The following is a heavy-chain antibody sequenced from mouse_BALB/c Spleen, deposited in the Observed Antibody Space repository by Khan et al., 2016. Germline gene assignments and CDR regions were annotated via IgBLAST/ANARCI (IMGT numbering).Heavy chain of an antibody. CDR1: GYAFSSYW. CDR3: ARDDGSSDY. J-gene: IGHJ2*01. CDR2: IYPGDGDT. Sequence: QVQLQQSGAELVRPGSSVKISCKASGYAFSSYWMIWVKQRPGQGLEWIGQIYPGDGDTNYNGKFKGKATLTADKSSSTAYMQLSSLTSEDSAVYFCARDDGSSDYWGQGTTLTVSS. D-gene: IGHD2-3*01. V-gene: IGHV1-80*01.